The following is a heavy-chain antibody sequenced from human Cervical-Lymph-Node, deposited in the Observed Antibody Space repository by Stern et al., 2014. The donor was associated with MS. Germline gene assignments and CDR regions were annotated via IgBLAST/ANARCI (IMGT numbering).Heavy chain of an antibody. V-gene: IGHV4-59*08. J-gene: IGHJ4*02. CDR2: VHYSGTT. CDR3: AGSGTYYPDY. Sequence: QVQLVQSGPGLVKPSETLSLTCSVSGGSISSYYWNWIRQPPGKGLEWIANVHYSGTTNYNPSLKSRVTILLDTSMNKHSLKLPPVTAADTAVYYCAGSGTYYPDYWGQGILVTVSS. CDR1: GGSISSYY. D-gene: IGHD3-3*01.